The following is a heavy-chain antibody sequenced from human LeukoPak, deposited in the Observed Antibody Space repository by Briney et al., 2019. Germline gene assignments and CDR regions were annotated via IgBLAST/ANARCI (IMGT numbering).Heavy chain of an antibody. CDR1: AFAFSSYW. Sequence: GGSLRLSCTASAFAFSSYWMHWVRQAPGKGLVWVSHINSGGSSTSYADSVKGRFTISRDNAKNTLYLQMNSLRAEDTAVYYCARDRYSSAWYEEWGQGTLVTVSS. V-gene: IGHV3-74*01. D-gene: IGHD6-19*01. CDR3: ARDRYSSAWYEE. J-gene: IGHJ4*02. CDR2: INSGGSST.